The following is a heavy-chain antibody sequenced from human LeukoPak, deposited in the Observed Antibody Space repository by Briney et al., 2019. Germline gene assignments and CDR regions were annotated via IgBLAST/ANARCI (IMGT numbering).Heavy chain of an antibody. D-gene: IGHD2-2*03. CDR1: GFTFSSYA. V-gene: IGHV3-23*01. J-gene: IGHJ4*02. CDR2: ISGSGGST. CDR3: AKEAGYCSTTTCYVDY. Sequence: PGGSLRLSCAASGFTFSSYAMSWVRQAPGKGLEWVSGISGSGGSTYYADSVKGRFTISRDNYKNTLYLQMNSLRAEDTAVYYCAKEAGYCSTTTCYVDYWGQGILVTVSS.